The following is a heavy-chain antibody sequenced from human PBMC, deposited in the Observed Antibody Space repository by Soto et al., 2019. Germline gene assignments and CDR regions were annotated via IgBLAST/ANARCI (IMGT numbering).Heavy chain of an antibody. CDR3: ASVGDSSSSRDYYYYMDG. CDR1: GFTFSSYS. Sequence: EVQLVESGGGLVQPGGSLRLSCAASGFTFSSYSMNWVRQAPGKGLEWVSYISSSSSTIYYADSVKGRFTISRDNAKTSLYLQMNSMRAEDTAVYYCASVGDSSSSRDYYYYMDGWGKGTTVTVSS. D-gene: IGHD6-6*01. CDR2: ISSSSSTI. V-gene: IGHV3-48*01. J-gene: IGHJ6*03.